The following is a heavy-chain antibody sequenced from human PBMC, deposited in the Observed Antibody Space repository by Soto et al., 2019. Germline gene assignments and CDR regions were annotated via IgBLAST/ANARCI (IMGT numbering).Heavy chain of an antibody. Sequence: QVQLVQSGAEVKKPGASVKVSCKASGYTFTSYAMHWVRQAPGQRLEWMGWINAGNGNTKYSQKFQGRVTITRDTSASTAYMELSSLRSEDTAMYYCARGRYDILTGYYRPIDYWGQGTLVTVSS. D-gene: IGHD3-9*01. J-gene: IGHJ4*02. V-gene: IGHV1-3*01. CDR3: ARGRYDILTGYYRPIDY. CDR2: INAGNGNT. CDR1: GYTFTSYA.